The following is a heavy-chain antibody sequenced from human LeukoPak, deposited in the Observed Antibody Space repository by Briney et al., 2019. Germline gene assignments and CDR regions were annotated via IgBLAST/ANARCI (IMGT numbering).Heavy chain of an antibody. V-gene: IGHV4-34*01. J-gene: IGHJ4*02. D-gene: IGHD6-13*01. Sequence: SETLSLTCAVYGGSFSAYYWSWIRQPPGKGLEWIGEINHSGSTNYNPSLKSRVTISVDTSKNQFSLKLSSVTAADTAVYYCAEIAAAGTLFDYWGQGTLVTVSS. CDR2: INHSGST. CDR3: AEIAAAGTLFDY. CDR1: GGSFSAYY.